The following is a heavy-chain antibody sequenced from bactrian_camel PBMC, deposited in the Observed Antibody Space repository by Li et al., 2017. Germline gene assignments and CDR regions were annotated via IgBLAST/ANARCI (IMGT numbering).Heavy chain of an antibody. CDR2: IDSDGST. J-gene: IGHJ4*01. D-gene: IGHD5*01. V-gene: IGHV3S26*01. Sequence: HVQLVESGGGSVQAGGSLRLSCAASGYTYSNYCMGWFRQAPGKEREGVAAIDSDGSTSYADSVKGRSTISKDNAKNILYLQMDNLKPEDTAMYYCAAARGYGVNSCGSYNDMGQGTQVTVS. CDR1: GYTYSNYC.